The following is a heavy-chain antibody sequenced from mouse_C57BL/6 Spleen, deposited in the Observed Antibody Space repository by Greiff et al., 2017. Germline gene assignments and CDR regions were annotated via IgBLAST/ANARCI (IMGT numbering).Heavy chain of an antibody. D-gene: IGHD2-3*01. CDR1: GYTFTSYW. CDR3: ARYRSSDGYYVPFDY. Sequence: QVQLQQPGAELVKPGASVKLSCKASGYTFTSYWMQWVKQRPGQGLEWIGEIDPSDSYTNYNQKFKGKATLTVDTSSSTAYMQLSSLTSEDSAVYYCARYRSSDGYYVPFDYWGQGTTLTVSS. V-gene: IGHV1-50*01. CDR2: IDPSDSYT. J-gene: IGHJ2*01.